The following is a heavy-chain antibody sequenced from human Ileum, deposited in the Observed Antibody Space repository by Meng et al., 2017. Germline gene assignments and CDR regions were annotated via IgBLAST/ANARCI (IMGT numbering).Heavy chain of an antibody. D-gene: IGHD2-15*01. Sequence: EVQLLESGGGLVQPGGSLRLTCATSGFTFDSYAMTWVRQAPGKGLEWVSGISGSGGSTYYADSVRGRFTISRDYSKNTLYLQMNSVRAEDTAVYYCAAGRGNVVMTAPGRDFWGKGTLVTVSS. CDR2: ISGSGGST. CDR3: AAGRGNVVMTAPGRDF. V-gene: IGHV3-23*01. J-gene: IGHJ4*02. CDR1: GFTFDSYA.